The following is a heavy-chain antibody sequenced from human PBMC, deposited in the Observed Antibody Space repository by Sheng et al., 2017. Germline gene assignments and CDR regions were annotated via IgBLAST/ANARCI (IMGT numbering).Heavy chain of an antibody. D-gene: IGHD2-2*01. J-gene: IGHJ4*02. CDR1: GYTFTSYG. V-gene: IGHV1-18*01. CDR3: ARDIGYCSSTSCWGFDY. CDR2: ISAYNGNT. Sequence: QVQLVQSGAEVKKPGASVKVSCKASGYTFTSYGISWVRQAPGQGLEWMGWISAYNGNTNYAQKLQGRVTMTTDTSTSTAYMELRSLRSDDTAVYYCARDIGYCSSTSCWGFDYWGRGNPWSPSPQ.